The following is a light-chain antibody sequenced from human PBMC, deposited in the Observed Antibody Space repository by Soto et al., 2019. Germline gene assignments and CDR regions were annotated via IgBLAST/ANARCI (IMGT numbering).Light chain of an antibody. V-gene: IGKV3-15*01. CDR1: QSVISN. Sequence: EMVMTQSPFTLSVSPGESATLSCWASQSVISNLAWYQQKPGQAPRLLIYGASTRATGIPDRFSGSGSGTEFTLTISSLEPEDFAVYYCQQRSNWPPGVTFGQGTRLEIK. CDR2: GAS. CDR3: QQRSNWPPGVT. J-gene: IGKJ5*01.